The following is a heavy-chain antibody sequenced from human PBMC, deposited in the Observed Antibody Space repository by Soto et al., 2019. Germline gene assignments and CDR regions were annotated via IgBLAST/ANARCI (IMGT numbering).Heavy chain of an antibody. CDR1: GGSISSNY. CDR3: ARYRREAVAGYTLDN. Sequence: SETLSLTCTVSGGSISSNYWTWIRQPPGKGLEWIGYVYNRGSTNYNPSLKSRVTISEDTSKSQFSLKVNSMTAADTAVYYCARYRREAVAGYTLDNWGQGILVTVSS. D-gene: IGHD6-13*01. V-gene: IGHV4-59*01. J-gene: IGHJ4*02. CDR2: VYNRGST.